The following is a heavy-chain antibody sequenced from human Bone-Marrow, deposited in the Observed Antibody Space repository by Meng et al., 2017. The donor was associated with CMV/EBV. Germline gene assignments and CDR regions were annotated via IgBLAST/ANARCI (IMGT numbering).Heavy chain of an antibody. J-gene: IGHJ6*02. Sequence: SVKVSCKASGGTFSSYAISWVRQAPGQGLEWMGGIIPIFGTANYAQKFQGRVTMTRDTSTSTVYMELSSLRSEDTAVYYCARDARGGMDVWGQGTTVTVSS. CDR2: IIPIFGTA. V-gene: IGHV1-69*05. CDR3: ARDARGGMDV. D-gene: IGHD5-12*01. CDR1: GGTFSSYA.